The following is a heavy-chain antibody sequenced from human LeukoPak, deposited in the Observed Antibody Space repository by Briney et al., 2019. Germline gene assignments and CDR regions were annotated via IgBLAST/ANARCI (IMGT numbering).Heavy chain of an antibody. CDR1: GYSISSGYY. Sequence: ASETLSLTCTVSGYSISSGYYWGWIRQPPGKGLEWIGSIYHSGSTYYNPSLKSRVTISVDTSKNQFSLKLSSVTAADTAVYYCARDPGVTMIVVAQGMDVWGQGTTVTVSS. V-gene: IGHV4-38-2*02. CDR2: IYHSGST. D-gene: IGHD3-22*01. CDR3: ARDPGVTMIVVAQGMDV. J-gene: IGHJ6*02.